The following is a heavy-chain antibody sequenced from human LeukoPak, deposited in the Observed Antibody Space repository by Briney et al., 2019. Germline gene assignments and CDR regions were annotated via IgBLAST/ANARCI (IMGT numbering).Heavy chain of an antibody. V-gene: IGHV4-39*07. D-gene: IGHD3-3*01. CDR3: VFWSFYYSGSGECN. J-gene: IGHJ4*02. CDR2: FYYSGTT. Sequence: PSETLSLTCTVSGGSISGTSHYLGWIRQPPGMGLEWIGSFYYSGTTYYNPSLESRLTISVDTSNNQFSLRLSSVTAADTAVYYCVFWSFYYSGSGECNWGQGTLVTVSS. CDR1: GGSISGTSHY.